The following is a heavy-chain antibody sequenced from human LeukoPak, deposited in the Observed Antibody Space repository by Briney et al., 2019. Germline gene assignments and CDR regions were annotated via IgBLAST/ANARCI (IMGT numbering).Heavy chain of an antibody. Sequence: SGGSLRLSCAASGFTFSSYAMSWVRQAPGKGLEWVSSISSSSSYIYYADSVKGRFTISRDNAKNSLYLQMNSLRAEDTAVYYCARIGFYDSSGYWNHDFDYWGQGTLVTVSS. CDR1: GFTFSSYA. J-gene: IGHJ4*02. CDR3: ARIGFYDSSGYWNHDFDY. V-gene: IGHV3-21*01. D-gene: IGHD3-22*01. CDR2: ISSSSSYI.